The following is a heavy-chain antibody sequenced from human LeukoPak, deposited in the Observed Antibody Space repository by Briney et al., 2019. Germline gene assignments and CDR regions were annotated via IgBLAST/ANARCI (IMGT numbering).Heavy chain of an antibody. V-gene: IGHV3-7*01. D-gene: IGHD1-26*01. CDR3: ARDKIVGATNFDS. CDR1: GFPFSSYW. J-gene: IGHJ4*02. CDR2: IRQDGGEI. Sequence: QPGGSLTLSCAASGFPFSSYWMAWVRQAPGEGLEWVANIRQDGGEIYYVDSVKGRFILSRDNAKNSLYLEMNSLRDEDTAVYYCARDKIVGATNFDSWGQGTLVTVSS.